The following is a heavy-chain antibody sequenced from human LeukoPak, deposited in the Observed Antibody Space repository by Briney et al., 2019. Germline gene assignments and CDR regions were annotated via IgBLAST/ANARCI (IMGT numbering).Heavy chain of an antibody. D-gene: IGHD4-17*01. CDR3: ATDLG. J-gene: IGHJ4*02. CDR2: VDHAGSGT. CDR1: GFTFTSYW. Sequence: GGSLRLSCAASGFTFTSYWMHWVRRPPGKGLVWVSRVDHAGSGTAYADSVTGRFTISRDNAKNTVYLQMNSLRAEDTAVYYCATDLGWGQGTLVIVSS. V-gene: IGHV3-74*01.